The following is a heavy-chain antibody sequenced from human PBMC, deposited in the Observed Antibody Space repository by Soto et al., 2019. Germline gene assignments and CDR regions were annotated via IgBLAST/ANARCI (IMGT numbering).Heavy chain of an antibody. D-gene: IGHD6-19*01. CDR1: GYTFTSYG. V-gene: IGHV1-18*01. CDR2: ISAYNGNT. CDR3: ASESHPHGQQWAWDY. J-gene: IGHJ4*02. Sequence: QVQLVQSGAEVKKLGASVKVSCKASGYTFTSYGISWVRQAPGQGLEWMGWISAYNGNTNYAQKLQGRVTMTTDTSTSTAYMELRSLRSDDTAVYYCASESHPHGQQWAWDYWGQGTLVTVSS.